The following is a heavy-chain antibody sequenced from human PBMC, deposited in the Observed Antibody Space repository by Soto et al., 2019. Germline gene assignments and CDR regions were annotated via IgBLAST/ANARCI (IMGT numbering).Heavy chain of an antibody. CDR1: GYSFTSYW. CDR3: ARLVDTAVRDYYGMDV. D-gene: IGHD5-18*01. CDR2: IYPGDSDT. V-gene: IGHV5-51*01. J-gene: IGHJ6*02. Sequence: GESLKISCKGSGYSFTSYWIGWVRQMPGKGLEWMGIIYPGDSDTRYSLSFQGQVTISADKSISTAYLQWSSLKASDTAMYYCARLVDTAVRDYYGMDVWGQGTTVTSP.